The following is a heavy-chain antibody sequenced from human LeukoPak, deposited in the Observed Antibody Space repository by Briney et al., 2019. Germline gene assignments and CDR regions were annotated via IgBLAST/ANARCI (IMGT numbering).Heavy chain of an antibody. Sequence: SGGSLRLSCAASGFTFSNYNMNWVRQAPGKGLEWVSTITRNNSYIYYADSVRGRFTISRDNAKNSLYLQMSSLRAEDTAVYYCARDDTTMILNLWGRGTLVTVSS. D-gene: IGHD3-22*01. CDR1: GFTFSNYN. CDR3: ARDDTTMILNL. J-gene: IGHJ2*01. V-gene: IGHV3-21*01. CDR2: ITRNNSYI.